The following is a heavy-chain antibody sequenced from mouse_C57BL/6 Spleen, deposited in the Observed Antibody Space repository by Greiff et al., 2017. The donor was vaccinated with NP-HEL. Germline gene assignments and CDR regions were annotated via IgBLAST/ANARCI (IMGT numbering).Heavy chain of an antibody. Sequence: ESGPGLVKPSQSLSLTCSVTGYSITSGYYWNWIRQFPGNKLEWMGYISYDGSNNYNPSLKNRISITRDTSKNQFFLKLNSVTTEDTATYYCARENYGNYVPVDYWGQGTTLTVSS. CDR3: ARENYGNYVPVDY. CDR2: ISYDGSN. CDR1: GYSITSGYY. V-gene: IGHV3-6*01. D-gene: IGHD2-1*01. J-gene: IGHJ2*01.